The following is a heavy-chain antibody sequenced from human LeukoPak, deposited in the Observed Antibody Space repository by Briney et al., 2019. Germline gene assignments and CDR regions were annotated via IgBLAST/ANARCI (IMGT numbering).Heavy chain of an antibody. Sequence: SETLSLTCTVSGGSISSYYWSWIRQPPGKGLEWIGYIYYSGSTNYNPSLKSRVTISVDTSKNQFSLKLSSVTAADTVVYYCARDVLYPRNDAFDIWGQGTMVTVSS. V-gene: IGHV4-59*01. CDR1: GGSISSYY. CDR3: ARDVLYPRNDAFDI. D-gene: IGHD2-2*02. CDR2: IYYSGST. J-gene: IGHJ3*02.